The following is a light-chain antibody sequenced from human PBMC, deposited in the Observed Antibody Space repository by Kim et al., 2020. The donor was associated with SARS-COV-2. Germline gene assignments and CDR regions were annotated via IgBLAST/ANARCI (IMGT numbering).Light chain of an antibody. V-gene: IGLV1-44*01. CDR2: TNN. CDR1: SSNIGRNT. J-gene: IGLJ3*02. CDR3: AVWDDSLKAWV. Sequence: QSVLTQAPSASGTPGQRVTISCSGSSSNIGRNTVNWYRQLSGTAPKLLIYTNNQRSSGVPDRFSGSKSGTSASLAISGLQSEDEADYYCAVWDDSLKAWVFGGGTQLTVL.